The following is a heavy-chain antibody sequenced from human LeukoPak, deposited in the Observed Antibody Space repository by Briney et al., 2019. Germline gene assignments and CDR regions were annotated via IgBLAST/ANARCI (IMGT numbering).Heavy chain of an antibody. J-gene: IGHJ4*02. CDR2: IYTSGST. CDR1: GGSFSGYY. D-gene: IGHD2-2*02. CDR3: ARGGQYQLLYGVFYDY. Sequence: SETLSLTCAVYGGSFSGYYWSWIRQPPGKGLEWIGRIYTSGSTNYNPSLKSRVTMSVDTSKNQFSLKLSSVTAADTAVYYCARGGQYQLLYGVFYDYWGQGTLVTVSS. V-gene: IGHV4-59*10.